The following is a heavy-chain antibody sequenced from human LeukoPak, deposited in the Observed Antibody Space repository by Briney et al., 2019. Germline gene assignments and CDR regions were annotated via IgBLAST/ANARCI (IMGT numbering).Heavy chain of an antibody. V-gene: IGHV4-30-2*01. Sequence: SETLSLTCTVSGGSISSGGYYWSWIRQPPGKGLEWIGYIYHSGSTYYNPSLKSRVTISVDRSKNQFSLKLSSVTAADTAVYYCAREYCSSTSCYPGWFDPWGQGTLVTVSS. CDR3: AREYCSSTSCYPGWFDP. D-gene: IGHD2-2*01. J-gene: IGHJ5*02. CDR2: IYHSGST. CDR1: GGSISSGGYY.